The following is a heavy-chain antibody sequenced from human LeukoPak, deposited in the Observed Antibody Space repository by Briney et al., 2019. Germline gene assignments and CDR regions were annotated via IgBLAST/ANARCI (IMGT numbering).Heavy chain of an antibody. CDR2: IYPGDSDT. V-gene: IGHV5-51*01. Sequence: GESLKISCKGSGYSFTSYWIGWVRQMPGKGLEWMGIIYPGDSDTRYSPSLQGQVTISADKSISTAYLQWSSLKASDTAMYYCARRILAAAGHFDYWGQGTLVTVSS. CDR1: GYSFTSYW. J-gene: IGHJ4*02. D-gene: IGHD6-13*01. CDR3: ARRILAAAGHFDY.